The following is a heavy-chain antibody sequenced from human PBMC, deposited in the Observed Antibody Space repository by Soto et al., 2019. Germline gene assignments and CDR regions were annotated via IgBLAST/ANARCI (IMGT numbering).Heavy chain of an antibody. Sequence: QVPLVQSGTEVKKPGASVKVSCKASGYTFTGYAIHWVRQAPGQRLEWMGWINGGNGDTKYSQKFQGRVTITRDTSASTAYMELTSLGSEDTAIYHCARGYCSSTSCQYYFDYWGQGTLVTVSS. CDR1: GYTFTGYA. D-gene: IGHD2-2*01. J-gene: IGHJ4*02. CDR2: INGGNGDT. V-gene: IGHV1-3*01. CDR3: ARGYCSSTSCQYYFDY.